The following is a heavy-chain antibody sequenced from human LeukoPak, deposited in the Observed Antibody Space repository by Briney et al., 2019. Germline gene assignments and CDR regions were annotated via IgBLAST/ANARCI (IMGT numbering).Heavy chain of an antibody. CDR1: GGSISSSSYY. Sequence: SETLSLTCTVSGGSISSSSYYWGWIRQPPGKGLEWIGSIDYSGSTYYNPSLKSRVTISVDTSKNQFSLKLSSVTAADTAVYYCARHPLLWDYGSGSYYPDYWGQGTLVTVSS. V-gene: IGHV4-39*01. CDR2: IDYSGST. CDR3: ARHPLLWDYGSGSYYPDY. J-gene: IGHJ4*02. D-gene: IGHD3-10*01.